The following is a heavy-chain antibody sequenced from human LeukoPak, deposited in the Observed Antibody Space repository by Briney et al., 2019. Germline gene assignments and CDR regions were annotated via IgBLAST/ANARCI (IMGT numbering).Heavy chain of an antibody. CDR3: ATEAYDILTGYYLYYFDY. CDR1: GYTLTGLS. CDR2: FNPEDGET. D-gene: IGHD3-9*01. J-gene: IGHJ4*02. V-gene: IGHV1-24*01. Sequence: SSVKVSCKVSGYTLTGLSMHWVRQAPGKGRQGRGGFNPEDGETNYAQKFKGRVTMTEDTSTDTAYMELSSLRSEDTAVYYCATEAYDILTGYYLYYFDYWGQGTLVTVSS.